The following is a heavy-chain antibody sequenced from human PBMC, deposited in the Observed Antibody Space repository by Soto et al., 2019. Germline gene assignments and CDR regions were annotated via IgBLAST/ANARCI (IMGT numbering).Heavy chain of an antibody. CDR2: INHSGST. Sequence: SDTLSLTCAVYGGSFSGYYWSWIRQPPGKGLEWMGEINHSGSTNYNPSLKSRFTISVDTSKHQFSLKLSTVTAADTGVYYCARDPPTSIAAAGNWFDPWGQGTLVTVS. V-gene: IGHV4-34*01. CDR3: ARDPPTSIAAAGNWFDP. J-gene: IGHJ5*02. CDR1: GGSFSGYY. D-gene: IGHD6-13*01.